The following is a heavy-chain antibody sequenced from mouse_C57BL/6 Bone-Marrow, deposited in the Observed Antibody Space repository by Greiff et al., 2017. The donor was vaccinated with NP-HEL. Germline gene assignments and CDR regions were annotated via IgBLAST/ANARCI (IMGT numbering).Heavy chain of an antibody. V-gene: IGHV1-82*01. J-gene: IGHJ2*01. CDR1: GYAFSSSW. Sequence: QVQLQHSGPELVKPGASVKISCKASGYAFSSSWMNWVKQRPGKGLEWIGRIYPGDGDTNYNGKFKGKATLTADKSSSTAYMQLSSLTSEDSAVYFCARSRGFDYWGQGTTLTVSS. CDR3: ARSRGFDY. CDR2: IYPGDGDT.